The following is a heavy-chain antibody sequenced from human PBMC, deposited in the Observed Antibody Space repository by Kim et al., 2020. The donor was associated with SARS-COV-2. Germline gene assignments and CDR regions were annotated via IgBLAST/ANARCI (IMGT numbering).Heavy chain of an antibody. D-gene: IGHD3-9*01. CDR3: ARGLRYFDWSTLYYYYGMDV. J-gene: IGHJ6*01. CDR2: INHSGST. V-gene: IGHV4-34*01. CDR1: GGSFSGYY. Sequence: SETLSLTCAVYGGSFSGYYWSWIRQPPGKGLEWIGEINHSGSTNYNPSLKSRVTISVDTSKNQFSLKLSSVTAADTAVYYCARGLRYFDWSTLYYYYGMDVWGQGTTVTGSS.